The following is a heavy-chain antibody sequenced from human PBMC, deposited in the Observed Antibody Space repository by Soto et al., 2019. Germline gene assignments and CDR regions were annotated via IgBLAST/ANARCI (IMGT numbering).Heavy chain of an antibody. V-gene: IGHV1-18*04. J-gene: IGHJ4*02. CDR1: GYTFTSYG. Sequence: ASVKVSFKASGYTFTSYGISWVRQAPGQGLEWMGWISAYNGNTNYAQKLQGRVTMTTDTSTSTAYMELRSLRSDDTAVYYCAGTPIYCSSTSCPFDYWGQGTLVTVSS. CDR2: ISAYNGNT. D-gene: IGHD2-2*01. CDR3: AGTPIYCSSTSCPFDY.